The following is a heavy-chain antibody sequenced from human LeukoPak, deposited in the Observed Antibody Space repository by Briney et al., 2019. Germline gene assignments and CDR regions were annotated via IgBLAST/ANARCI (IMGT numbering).Heavy chain of an antibody. CDR2: ITPIFGTA. CDR1: GGTFSSYA. D-gene: IGHD5-18*01. V-gene: IGHV1-69*06. Sequence: SVKVSCKASGGTFSSYAISWVRQAPGQGLEWMGRITPIFGTANYAQKFQGRVTITADKSTSTAYMELSSLRSEDTAVYYCATNVDTAMVRVIDYWGQGTLVTVSS. J-gene: IGHJ4*02. CDR3: ATNVDTAMVRVIDY.